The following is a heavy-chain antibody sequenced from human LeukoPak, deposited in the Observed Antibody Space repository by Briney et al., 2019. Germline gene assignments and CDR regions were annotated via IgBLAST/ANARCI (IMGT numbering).Heavy chain of an antibody. V-gene: IGHV3-48*04. Sequence: GSLRLSCAASGFTFSNYNVRWVRQAPGKGLQWVSYISTSSSSTSYADSVKGRFTISRDNAKNSLFLQMNSLKAEDTAVYYCATDRGYWGQGTLVTVSS. CDR2: ISTSSSST. J-gene: IGHJ4*02. CDR1: GFTFSNYN. CDR3: ATDRGY.